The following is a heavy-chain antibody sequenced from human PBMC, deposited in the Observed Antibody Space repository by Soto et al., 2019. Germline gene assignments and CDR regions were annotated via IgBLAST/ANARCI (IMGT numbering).Heavy chain of an antibody. CDR2: IYYSGST. Sequence: LSLTCTVSGGSISSYYWSWIRQPPGKGLEWIGYIYYSGSTNYNPSLKSRVTISVDTSKNQFSLKLSSVTAADTAVYYCARDLIYGSGTPYRYYYYGMDVWGQGTTVTVSS. V-gene: IGHV4-59*01. CDR1: GGSISSYY. J-gene: IGHJ6*02. CDR3: ARDLIYGSGTPYRYYYYGMDV. D-gene: IGHD3-10*01.